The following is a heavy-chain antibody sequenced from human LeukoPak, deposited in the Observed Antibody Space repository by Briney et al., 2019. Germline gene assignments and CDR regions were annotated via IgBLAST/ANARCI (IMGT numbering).Heavy chain of an antibody. CDR2: INHSGST. CDR1: GGSFSGYY. Sequence: SETLSLTCAVYGGSFSGYYWSWIRQPPGKGLEWIGEINHSGSTNYNPSLKGRVTISVDTSKNQFTLKLSSVTAADTAVYYCARNRGYSYGYDYYYYYMDVWGKGTTVTVSS. D-gene: IGHD5-18*01. V-gene: IGHV4-34*01. J-gene: IGHJ6*03. CDR3: ARNRGYSYGYDYYYYYMDV.